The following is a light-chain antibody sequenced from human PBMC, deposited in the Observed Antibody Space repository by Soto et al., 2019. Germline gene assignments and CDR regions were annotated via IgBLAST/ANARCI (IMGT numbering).Light chain of an antibody. V-gene: IGKV3-20*01. J-gene: IGKJ1*01. CDR2: GAS. CDR1: QSVSSSY. CDR3: QQYGSSPPT. Sequence: EIVLTQYPGTVYLSPGERATLSCRASQSVSSSYLAWYQQKPGQAPRLLIYGASSRATGIPDRFSGSGSGTDFTLTISRLEPEDFAVYYCQQYGSSPPTFGQGTKVEIK.